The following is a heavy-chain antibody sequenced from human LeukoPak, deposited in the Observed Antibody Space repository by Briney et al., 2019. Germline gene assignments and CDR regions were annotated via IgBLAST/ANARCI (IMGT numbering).Heavy chain of an antibody. CDR1: GGSISSSNW. CDR2: IYHSGST. CDR3: ARGLLVRILFYYYYMDV. Sequence: SETLSLTCAVSGGSISSSNWWSWVRQPPGKGLEWIGEIYHSGSTNYNPSLKSRVTISVDTSKNQFSLKLSSVTAADTAVYYCARGLLVRILFYYYYMDVWGKGTTVTVSS. J-gene: IGHJ6*03. V-gene: IGHV4-4*02. D-gene: IGHD2/OR15-2a*01.